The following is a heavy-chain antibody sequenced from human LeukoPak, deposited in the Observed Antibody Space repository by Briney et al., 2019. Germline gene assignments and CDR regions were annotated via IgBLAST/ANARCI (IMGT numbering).Heavy chain of an antibody. D-gene: IGHD1-26*01. CDR2: IKQDGSEK. J-gene: IGHJ4*02. CDR3: ARDIVGAADY. CDR1: GFTFNKYW. Sequence: PGGSLRLSCAASGFTFNKYWMNWVRQAPGKGLEWVANIKQDGSEKYYVDSVKGRFTISRDNSKNTLYLQMNSLRAEDTAVYYCARDIVGAADYWGQGTLVTVSS. V-gene: IGHV3-7*03.